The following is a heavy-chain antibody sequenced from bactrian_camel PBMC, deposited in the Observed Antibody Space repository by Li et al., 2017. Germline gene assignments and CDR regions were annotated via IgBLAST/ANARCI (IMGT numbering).Heavy chain of an antibody. V-gene: IGHV3S57*01. CDR1: VPINRYC. CDR3: ALDPTHMGWHGGPRF. J-gene: IGHJ4*01. CDR2: ITRDGAI. Sequence: QLVESGGGTVQAGGSLTLSCRASVPINRYCLAWFRQAPGKEREGVAGITRDGAITYGDSVKGRFTISRDRTDYGFSLRMDNLEPEDSAMYYCALDPTHMGWHGGPRFWGRGTQVTVS. D-gene: IGHD5*01.